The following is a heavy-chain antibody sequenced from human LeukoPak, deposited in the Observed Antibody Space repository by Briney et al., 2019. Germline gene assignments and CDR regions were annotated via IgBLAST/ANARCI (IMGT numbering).Heavy chain of an antibody. J-gene: IGHJ4*02. Sequence: GGSLRLSCVVSGFTLSSYAMSWVRQAPGKGLEWVSSISSSSSYIYYADSVKGRFTISRDNSKNTLYLQMNSLRAEDTAVYYCAKALAPIAVAVSDYWGQGTLVTVSS. CDR1: GFTLSSYA. CDR2: ISSSSSYI. CDR3: AKALAPIAVAVSDY. D-gene: IGHD6-19*01. V-gene: IGHV3-23*01.